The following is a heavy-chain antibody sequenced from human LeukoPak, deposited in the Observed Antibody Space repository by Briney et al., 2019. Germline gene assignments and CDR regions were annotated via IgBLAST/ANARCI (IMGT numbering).Heavy chain of an antibody. Sequence: PSETLSLTCTVSGGSTSSYYWSWLRQPPGKGLEWIGYIYYSGSTNYNHSLKSRVTKPVDTSKNQFSLKLSSVTAADTAVYYCARDGGAVDYWGQGALGAVSS. CDR2: IYYSGST. CDR3: ARDGGAVDY. CDR1: GGSTSSYY. V-gene: IGHV4-59*01. D-gene: IGHD3-16*01. J-gene: IGHJ4*02.